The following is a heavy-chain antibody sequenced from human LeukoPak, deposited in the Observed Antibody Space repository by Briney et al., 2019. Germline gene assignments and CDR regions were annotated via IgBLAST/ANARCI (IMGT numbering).Heavy chain of an antibody. CDR1: GYSFTGYY. Sequence: ASVKVSCKASGYSFTGYYMHWVRQAPGQGLEWMGWINPNSGGTNYAQKFQGRVTMTRDTSISTAYMELSRLRSDDTAVYYCAREDFWSGSANFYNWFDPWGQGTLVTVSS. J-gene: IGHJ5*02. CDR3: AREDFWSGSANFYNWFDP. D-gene: IGHD3-3*01. CDR2: INPNSGGT. V-gene: IGHV1-2*02.